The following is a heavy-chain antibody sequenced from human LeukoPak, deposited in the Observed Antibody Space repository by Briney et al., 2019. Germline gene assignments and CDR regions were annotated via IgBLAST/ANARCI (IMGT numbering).Heavy chain of an antibody. Sequence: SETLSLTCTVSGGSISSYYWSWIRQPPGKGLEWIGSIYYSGSTYYNPSLKSRVTISVDTSKNQFSLKLSSVTAADTAVYYCAGNTIFGVVIISNWYFDLWGRGTLVTVSS. J-gene: IGHJ2*01. CDR1: GGSISSYY. CDR2: IYYSGST. D-gene: IGHD3-3*01. V-gene: IGHV4-59*05. CDR3: AGNTIFGVVIISNWYFDL.